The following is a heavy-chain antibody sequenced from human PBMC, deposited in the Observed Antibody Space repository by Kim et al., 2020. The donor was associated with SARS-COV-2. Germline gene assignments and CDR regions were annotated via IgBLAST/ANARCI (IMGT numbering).Heavy chain of an antibody. CDR3: ARGGANKRNWFDP. CDR1: GYTFTGYY. Sequence: ASVKVSCKTSGYTFTGYYMHWVRQAPGQGLEWMGWINPNSGGTNYAQKFQGRVTMTRDTSISTAYMELTRLRSDDTAVYYCARGGANKRNWFDPWGQGTLVTVSS. V-gene: IGHV1-2*02. J-gene: IGHJ5*02. CDR2: INPNSGGT.